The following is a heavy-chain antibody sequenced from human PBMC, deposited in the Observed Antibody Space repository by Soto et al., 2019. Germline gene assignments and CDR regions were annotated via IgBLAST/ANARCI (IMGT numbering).Heavy chain of an antibody. D-gene: IGHD3-3*01. V-gene: IGHV1-18*01. Sequence: QVQLVQSGAEVRKPGASVRLSCNSSGYTFTSHGFSWVRQAPGQGLEWIGWISAYSGDTSYAENLQGRLTLTTDSPTSTISMELRSLRSDDTAVYYCARTSYNFRSGKPNDFWGQGTLITVSS. CDR3: ARTSYNFRSGKPNDF. J-gene: IGHJ4*02. CDR2: ISAYSGDT. CDR1: GYTFTSHG.